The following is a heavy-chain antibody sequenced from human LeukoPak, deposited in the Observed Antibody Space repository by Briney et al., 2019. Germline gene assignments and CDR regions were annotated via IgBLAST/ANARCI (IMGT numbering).Heavy chain of an antibody. D-gene: IGHD3-16*02. J-gene: IGHJ4*02. Sequence: GGSLRLSCAASGFTFSSYWMHWARQAPGKGLVWVSRINSDGSSTSYADSVKGRFTISRDNAKNTLYLQMNSLRAEDTAVYYCARAPYYDYVWGSYRFKLDYWGQGTLVTVSS. V-gene: IGHV3-74*01. CDR2: INSDGSST. CDR3: ARAPYYDYVWGSYRFKLDY. CDR1: GFTFSSYW.